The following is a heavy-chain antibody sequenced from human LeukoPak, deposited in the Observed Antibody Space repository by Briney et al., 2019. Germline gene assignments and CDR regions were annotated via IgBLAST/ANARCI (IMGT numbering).Heavy chain of an antibody. CDR2: FSGSGGSR. D-gene: IGHD6-19*01. Sequence: GGSLRLSCAASGFTFSSYAMTWVRQAPGKGLEWVAVFSGSGGSRYYADSVTGRFTVSRDNSKNTLYLQMNSLRAEDTAVYYCAKDEGSGWYYLDYWGQGTLVTVSS. V-gene: IGHV3-23*01. J-gene: IGHJ4*02. CDR3: AKDEGSGWYYLDY. CDR1: GFTFSSYA.